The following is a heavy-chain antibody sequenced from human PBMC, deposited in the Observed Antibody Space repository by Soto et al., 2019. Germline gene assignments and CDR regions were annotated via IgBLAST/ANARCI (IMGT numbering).Heavy chain of an antibody. J-gene: IGHJ3*02. CDR1: GGSVSSGSYY. Sequence: QVPLQESGPGLVKPSETLSLTCTVSGGSVSSGSYYWTWIRQPPGKGLEWIGYIYYSGSTNYNPSLTSRVTLSVGPSKNQFSLKLSSVTAADTAVYYCARDLSLDIWGQGTMVTVSS. CDR2: IYYSGST. CDR3: ARDLSLDI. V-gene: IGHV4-61*01. D-gene: IGHD3-16*02.